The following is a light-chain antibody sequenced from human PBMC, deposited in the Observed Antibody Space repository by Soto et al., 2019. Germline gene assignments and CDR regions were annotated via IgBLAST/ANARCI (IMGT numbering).Light chain of an antibody. CDR1: ESVDSKY. CDR3: QHHRASWVT. Sequence: EVVLTQSPGTLSLSPGERATLSCRASESVDSKYLAWYQQKPGQAPRLLFYSASSRATGIPDRFTGSGSGTDFTLTVSRLEPEDFAVYFCQHHRASWVTFAQGTNLEIK. CDR2: SAS. J-gene: IGKJ2*01. V-gene: IGKV3-20*01.